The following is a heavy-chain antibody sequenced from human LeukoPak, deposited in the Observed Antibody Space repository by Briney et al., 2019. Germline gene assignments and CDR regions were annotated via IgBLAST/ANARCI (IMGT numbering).Heavy chain of an antibody. V-gene: IGHV4-34*01. CDR1: GGSFSGYY. D-gene: IGHD3-9*01. J-gene: IGHJ4*02. Sequence: PSETLSLTCAVYGGSFSGYYWSWIRQPPGKGLEWIGEINHSGSPNYNPSLKSRVTISVDTSKNQFSLKLSSVTAADTAVYYCARVPYYDILTGYPYYFDYWGQGTLVTVSS. CDR2: INHSGSP. CDR3: ARVPYYDILTGYPYYFDY.